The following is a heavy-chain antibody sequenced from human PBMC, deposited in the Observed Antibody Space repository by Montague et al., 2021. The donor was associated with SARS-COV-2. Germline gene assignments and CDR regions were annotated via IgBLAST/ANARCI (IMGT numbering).Heavy chain of an antibody. CDR2: IDWDDEK. CDR1: GFSLSATGMC. V-gene: IGHV2-70*11. CDR3: ARTYGGNSFFDS. D-gene: IGHD4-23*01. J-gene: IGHJ4*02. Sequence: PPLVKPTQSLTLTCTFSGFSLSATGMCVNWIRQPPGKALEWLARIDWDDEKDYSTSLRTRLNISKDISKNRVVLTLTNMDPVDTATYYCARTYGGNSFFDSWGQGALVTVSS.